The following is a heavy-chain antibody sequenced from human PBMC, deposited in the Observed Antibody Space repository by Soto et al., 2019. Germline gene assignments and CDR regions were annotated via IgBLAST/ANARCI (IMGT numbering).Heavy chain of an antibody. CDR3: SRIAVSGPRTGFDY. Sequence: PSETLSITCSVSGGSISNSSYLWGWVRQPPGKGLQWIGSVSHIGSTNYNPSLKSRLTISVGTSKTQSSLRLDSVTAADTAVYYCSRIAVSGPRTGFDYWGQGILVTVSS. CDR1: GGSISNSSYL. J-gene: IGHJ4*02. CDR2: VSHIGST. V-gene: IGHV4-39*01. D-gene: IGHD6-19*01.